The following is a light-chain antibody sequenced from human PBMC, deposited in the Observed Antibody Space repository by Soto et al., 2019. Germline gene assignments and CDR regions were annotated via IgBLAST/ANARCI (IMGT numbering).Light chain of an antibody. Sequence: GVSLSAAAVSVTTGERATLSCRASQSVTIYLAWYQQKPGQAPRLLIYSASTRATGIPARFSGSGSGTEFTLTISSLQSEDFAVYYCQQYNNWPLTFGGRTKVDI. V-gene: IGKV3-15*01. J-gene: IGKJ4*01. CDR1: QSVTIY. CDR3: QQYNNWPLT. CDR2: SAS.